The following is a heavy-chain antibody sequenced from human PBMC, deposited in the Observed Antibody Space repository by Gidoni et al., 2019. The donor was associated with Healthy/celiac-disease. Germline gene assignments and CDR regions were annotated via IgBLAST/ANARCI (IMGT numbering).Heavy chain of an antibody. J-gene: IGHJ3*02. V-gene: IGHV1-69*02. CDR3: ARALWFGELLASLDAFDI. D-gene: IGHD3-10*01. CDR1: GGTFSSYT. Sequence: QVQLVQSGAEVKKPGSSVKVSCKASGGTFSSYTISWVRQAPGQGLEWMGRIIPILGIANYAQKFQGRVTITADKSTSTAYMELSSLRSEDTAVYYCARALWFGELLASLDAFDIWGQGTMVTVSS. CDR2: IIPILGIA.